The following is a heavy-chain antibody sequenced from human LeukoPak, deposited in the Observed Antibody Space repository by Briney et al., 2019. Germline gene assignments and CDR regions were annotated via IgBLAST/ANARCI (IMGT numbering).Heavy chain of an antibody. Sequence: GASVKVSCKASGYTFTSYGISWVRQAPGQGLEWMGWISAYNGNTNYAQKLQGRVTMTTDTSTSTAYMELRSLRSDDTAVYYCARVKQQPVLGHWFDPWGQGTLVTVSS. CDR3: ARVKQQPVLGHWFDP. CDR2: ISAYNGNT. J-gene: IGHJ5*02. V-gene: IGHV1-18*01. CDR1: GYTFTSYG. D-gene: IGHD6-13*01.